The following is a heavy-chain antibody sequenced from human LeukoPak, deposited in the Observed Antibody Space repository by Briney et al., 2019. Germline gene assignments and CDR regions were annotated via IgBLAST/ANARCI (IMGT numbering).Heavy chain of an antibody. D-gene: IGHD2-2*01. CDR1: GLNFRSFW. J-gene: IGHJ3*02. Sequence: GGSLRLSCAVSGLNFRSFWMNWVRQAPGKGLEWVSYISGSGNSIYADSVKGRFTISRDNAKNSLYLQMNSLRAEDTAVYYCAREEVVENAFDIWGQGTMVTVSS. V-gene: IGHV3-48*04. CDR2: ISGSGNSI. CDR3: AREEVVENAFDI.